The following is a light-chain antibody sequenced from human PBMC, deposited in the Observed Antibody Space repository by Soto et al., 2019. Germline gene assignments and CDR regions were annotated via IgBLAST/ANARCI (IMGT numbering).Light chain of an antibody. CDR2: DVS. V-gene: IGLV2-14*03. CDR3: SSYTSTNIPI. J-gene: IGLJ7*01. CDR1: SSDVGGYDY. Sequence: QSALTQPASVSESPGQSITISCTGTSSDVGGYDYVSWYQHHPGKAPKLMIFDVSHRPSGVSDRFSGSKSGNTASLTISGLQAEDEADYYCSSYTSTNIPIFGGGTQLTVL.